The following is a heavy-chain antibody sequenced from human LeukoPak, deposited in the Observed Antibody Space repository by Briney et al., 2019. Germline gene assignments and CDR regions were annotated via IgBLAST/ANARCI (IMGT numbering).Heavy chain of an antibody. D-gene: IGHD4-17*01. J-gene: IGHJ5*02. CDR1: GYTFTNHG. CDR2: ISTYKDNT. CDR3: ARGGGWEYGDYEGRWFDP. V-gene: IGHV1-18*01. Sequence: ASVKVSRKASGYTFTNHGITWVRQAPGQGLEWMGWISTYKDNTKYAQKFQGRVTMTTDTSTSTAYMELRNLRSDDTAVYYCARGGGWEYGDYEGRWFDPWGQGTLVTVSS.